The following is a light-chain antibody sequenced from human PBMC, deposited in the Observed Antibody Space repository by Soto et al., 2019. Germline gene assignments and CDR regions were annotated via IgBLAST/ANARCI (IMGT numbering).Light chain of an antibody. V-gene: IGKV1-39*01. J-gene: IGKJ4*01. CDR2: AAS. Sequence: DIQMTQSPSSLSASVGDRVTITCRASQTISNYVNWYQQELGEAPKLLIRAASSLQGGVPSRFSGSGSGTDFTLTISNLQPEDFATYYCQQTYKIPLTFGGGTKVEI. CDR3: QQTYKIPLT. CDR1: QTISNY.